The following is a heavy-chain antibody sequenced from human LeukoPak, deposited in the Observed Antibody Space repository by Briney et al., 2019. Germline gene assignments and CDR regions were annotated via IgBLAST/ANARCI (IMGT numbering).Heavy chain of an antibody. J-gene: IGHJ1*01. CDR3: ARGSADYYDSSGPYIRNFQH. CDR1: GGTFSSYA. V-gene: IGHV1-69*13. Sequence: ASVKVSCKASGGTFSSYAISWVRQAPGQGLEWMGGIIPIFGTANYAQKFQGRVTITADESTSTAYMELSSLRSEDTAVYYCARGSADYYDSSGPYIRNFQHWGQGTLVTVSS. CDR2: IIPIFGTA. D-gene: IGHD3-22*01.